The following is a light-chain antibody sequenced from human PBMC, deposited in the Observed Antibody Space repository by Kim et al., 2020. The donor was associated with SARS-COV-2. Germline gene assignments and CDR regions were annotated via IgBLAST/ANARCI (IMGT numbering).Light chain of an antibody. CDR1: KLGDKY. CDR2: QDS. CDR3: QAWDSSTEA. V-gene: IGLV3-1*01. J-gene: IGLJ2*01. Sequence: SVSPGQTTSITCSGDKLGDKYACWYQQKPGQSPVLVIYQDSKRPSGIPERFSGSNSGNTATLTISGTQAMDEADYYCQAWDSSTEAFGGGTQLSVL.